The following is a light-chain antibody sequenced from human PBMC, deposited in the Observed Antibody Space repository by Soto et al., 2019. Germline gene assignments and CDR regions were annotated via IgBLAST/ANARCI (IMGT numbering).Light chain of an antibody. J-gene: IGLJ1*01. CDR2: DVS. V-gene: IGLV2-11*01. CDR3: CSYAGSPRVV. Sequence: QSALTQPRSVSGSPGQSVTISCTGTSSDVGRYNHVSWYQHHPGTAPKVMIYDVSERPSGVPDRFSGSKSGNTASLTISGLQAEDEADYYCCSYAGSPRVVFGTGTKVTVL. CDR1: SSDVGRYNH.